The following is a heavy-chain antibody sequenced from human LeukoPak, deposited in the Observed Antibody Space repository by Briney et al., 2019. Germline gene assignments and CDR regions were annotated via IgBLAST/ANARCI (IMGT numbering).Heavy chain of an antibody. CDR2: ISGSGDST. CDR3: VKGCSYTGCYTSDY. CDR1: RFTFNNYA. J-gene: IGHJ4*02. V-gene: IGHV3-23*01. D-gene: IGHD2-2*02. Sequence: GXXLRLSCAASRFTFNNYAMTWVRQAPGKGLEWVSTISGSGDSTHYADSVKGRFTISRDNSKNMLYLQMNSLRVEDTAIYYCVKGCSYTGCYTSDYWGQGTLVTVSS.